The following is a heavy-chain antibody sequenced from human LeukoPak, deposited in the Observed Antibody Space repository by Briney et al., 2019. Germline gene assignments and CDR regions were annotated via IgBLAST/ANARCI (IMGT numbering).Heavy chain of an antibody. Sequence: PSETLSLTCAAYGGSFSGYYWSWIRQPPGKGLEWIGEINHSGSTNYNPSLKSRVTISVDTSKNQFSLKLSSVTAADTAVYYCARAGDSLVFYYYMDVWGKGTTVTVSS. CDR2: INHSGST. CDR1: GGSFSGYY. D-gene: IGHD2-2*01. V-gene: IGHV4-34*01. CDR3: ARAGDSLVFYYYMDV. J-gene: IGHJ6*03.